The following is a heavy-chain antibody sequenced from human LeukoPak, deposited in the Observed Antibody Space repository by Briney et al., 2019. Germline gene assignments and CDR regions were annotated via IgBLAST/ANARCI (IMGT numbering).Heavy chain of an antibody. CDR1: GGSIGGSISSYY. Sequence: SETLSLTCTVSGGSIGGSISSYYWSWIRQPAGKGLEWIGRIYFSGSTNYNASLKSRVTISVDTSKNQFSLKVSSVTAADTAVYYCARDRGGGTSAGRWFDPWGQGTLVTVSS. D-gene: IGHD2-15*01. CDR3: ARDRGGGTSAGRWFDP. J-gene: IGHJ5*02. V-gene: IGHV4-61*02. CDR2: IYFSGST.